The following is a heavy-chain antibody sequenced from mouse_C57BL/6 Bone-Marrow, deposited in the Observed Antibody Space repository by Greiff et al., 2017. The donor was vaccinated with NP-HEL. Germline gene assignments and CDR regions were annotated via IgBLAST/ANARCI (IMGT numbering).Heavy chain of an antibody. CDR1: GFTFSDYG. Sequence: EVKLVESGGGLVKPGGSLKLSCAASGFTFSDYGMHWVRQAPEKGLEWVAYISSGSSTIYYADTVKGRFNISRDNAKNTLFLQMTSLRSEYTAMYYCARLLGSWYFDYWGQGTTLTVSS. V-gene: IGHV5-17*01. J-gene: IGHJ2*01. CDR2: ISSGSSTI. D-gene: IGHD4-1*01. CDR3: ARLLGSWYFDY.